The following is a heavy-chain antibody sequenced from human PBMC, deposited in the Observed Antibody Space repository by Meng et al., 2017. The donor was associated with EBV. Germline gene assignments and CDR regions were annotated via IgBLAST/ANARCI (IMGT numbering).Heavy chain of an antibody. V-gene: IGHV1-2*02. CDR2: VYPQEGGT. J-gene: IGHJ4*02. CDR3: VRESWYFDY. Sequence: VQLLQFGTEVREPGASVNVSCTSSRRTRTTSPLHGVRPGRGEGVEWMGWVYPQEGGTCFAQRFRCRVTLTRDTCITTAYMELSRMTSDDSAIYYCVRESWYFDYWGEGTLVTVSS. D-gene: IGHD6-13*01. CDR1: RRTRTTSP.